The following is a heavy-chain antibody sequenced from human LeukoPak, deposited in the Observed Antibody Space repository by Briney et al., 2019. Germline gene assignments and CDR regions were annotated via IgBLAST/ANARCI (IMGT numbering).Heavy chain of an antibody. CDR2: INPNSGGT. Sequence: ASVKVSCKASGYTFTGYYMHWVRQAPGQGLEWMGWINPNSGGTSYAQKFQGRVTMTRDTSTSTAYMELSRLRSDDTAVYYCARWDTVTTGNFDYWGQGTLVTVSS. CDR3: ARWDTVTTGNFDY. J-gene: IGHJ4*02. V-gene: IGHV1-2*02. D-gene: IGHD4-17*01. CDR1: GYTFTGYY.